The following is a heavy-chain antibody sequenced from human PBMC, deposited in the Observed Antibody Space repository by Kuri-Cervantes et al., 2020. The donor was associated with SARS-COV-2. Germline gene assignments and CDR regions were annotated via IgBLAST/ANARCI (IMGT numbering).Heavy chain of an antibody. CDR3: AKDLVLAQYNNFDY. D-gene: IGHD1-14*01. CDR2: ISGSGGST. V-gene: IGHV3-23*01. CDR1: GFTFSSYA. J-gene: IGHJ4*02. Sequence: GESLKLSCAASGFTFSSYAMSWVRQAPGKGLEWVSAISGSGGSTYYADSVKGRFTISRDNSKNTLYLQMNSLRAEDTAVYYCAKDLVLAQYNNFDYWGQGTLVTVSS.